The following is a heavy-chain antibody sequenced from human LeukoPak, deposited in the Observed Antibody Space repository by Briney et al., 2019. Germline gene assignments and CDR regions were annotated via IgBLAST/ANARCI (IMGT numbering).Heavy chain of an antibody. CDR1: GFTFSDYY. Sequence: GRSLRLSCAASGFTFSDYYMNWIRQAPGKGLEWVSYISSGGSTISYADSVKGRFTISRDNAKNSLYLQMSSLRAEDTAVYYCARGNRVGALGWGQGTLVTVSS. J-gene: IGHJ4*02. V-gene: IGHV3-11*01. CDR2: ISSGGSTI. CDR3: ARGNRVGALG. D-gene: IGHD1-26*01.